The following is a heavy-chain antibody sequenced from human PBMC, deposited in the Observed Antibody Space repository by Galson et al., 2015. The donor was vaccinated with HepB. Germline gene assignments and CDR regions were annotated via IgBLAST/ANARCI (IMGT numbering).Heavy chain of an antibody. D-gene: IGHD6-19*01. CDR2: INAGNGNT. CDR1: GYTFTSYA. CDR3: ARAEGQWLAENNWFDP. V-gene: IGHV1-3*01. J-gene: IGHJ5*02. Sequence: SCKASGYTFTSYAMHWVRQAPGQRLEWMGWINAGNGNTKYSQKFQGRVTITRDTSASTAYMELSSLRSEDTAVYYCARAEGQWLAENNWFDPWGQGTLVTVSS.